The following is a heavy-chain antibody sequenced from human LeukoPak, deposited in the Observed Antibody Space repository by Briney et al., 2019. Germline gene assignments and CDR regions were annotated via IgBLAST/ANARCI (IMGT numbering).Heavy chain of an antibody. V-gene: IGHV1-2*02. D-gene: IGHD4-17*01. CDR1: GYTFTGYY. J-gene: IGHJ4*02. CDR2: INPNSGGT. Sequence: ASVKVSCKASGYTFTGYYMHWVRQAPGQGLEWMGWINPNSGGTNYAQKFQGRVTMTRDTSISTAYMELSRLRSDDTVVYYCARGLDYGDYYFDHWGQGTLVTVSS. CDR3: ARGLDYGDYYFDH.